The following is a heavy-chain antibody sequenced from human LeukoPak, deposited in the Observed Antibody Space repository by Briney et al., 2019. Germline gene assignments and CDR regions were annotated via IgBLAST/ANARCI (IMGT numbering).Heavy chain of an antibody. Sequence: SETLSLTCTVSGVSISGYFWSWFRQPPGMRLEYIADMRYSKAPTYDPSLRSRVPISLDTSKNQCSLKLSSVTAADTAVYYCARHMNGGTNPMDVWGQGTMVTVSS. J-gene: IGHJ6*02. CDR2: MRYSKAP. D-gene: IGHD2-8*01. V-gene: IGHV4-59*08. CDR1: GVSISGYF. CDR3: ARHMNGGTNPMDV.